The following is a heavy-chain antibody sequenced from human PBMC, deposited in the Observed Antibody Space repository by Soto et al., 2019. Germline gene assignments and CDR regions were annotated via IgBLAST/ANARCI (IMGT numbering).Heavy chain of an antibody. D-gene: IGHD2-2*01. CDR3: ARGEYQLTTLYPYYMDV. CDR2: INPNSGGT. J-gene: IGHJ6*03. CDR1: GYTFTGYY. V-gene: IGHV1-2*04. Sequence: ASVKVSCKASGYTFTGYYMHWVRQAPGQGLEWMGWINPNSGGTNYAQKFQGWVTMTRDTSISTAYMELSRLRSDDTAVYYCARGEYQLTTLYPYYMDVWGKGTTVTVSS.